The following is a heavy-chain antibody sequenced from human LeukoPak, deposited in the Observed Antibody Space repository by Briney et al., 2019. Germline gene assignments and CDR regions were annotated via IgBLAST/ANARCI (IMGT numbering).Heavy chain of an antibody. D-gene: IGHD2-8*01. CDR2: IYYSGST. CDR1: GGSISSYY. Sequence: SETLSLTCTVSGGSISSYYWGWIRQPPGKGLEWIGSIYYSGSTYYNPSLKSRVTISVDTSKNQFSLKLSSVTAADTAVYYCARDWSRVYAFDIWGQGTMVTVSS. J-gene: IGHJ3*02. CDR3: ARDWSRVYAFDI. V-gene: IGHV4-39*07.